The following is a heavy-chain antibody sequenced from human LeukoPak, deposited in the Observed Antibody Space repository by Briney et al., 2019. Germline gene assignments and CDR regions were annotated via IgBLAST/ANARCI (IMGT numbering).Heavy chain of an antibody. D-gene: IGHD4-17*01. V-gene: IGHV3-23*01. J-gene: IGHJ4*02. CDR1: GSSLSSFA. Sequence: GGSLRLSCAASGSSLSSFAMNWVRQAPGKGLEWVSAISGDGDSKYFADSVKGRFTISRDNSKNTLYLQMNSLRAEDTAVYYCAKATGTTVTYYFDYWGQGTLVTVSS. CDR2: ISGDGDSK. CDR3: AKATGTTVTYYFDY.